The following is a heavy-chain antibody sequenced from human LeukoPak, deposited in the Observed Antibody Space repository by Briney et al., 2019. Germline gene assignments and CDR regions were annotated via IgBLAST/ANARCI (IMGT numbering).Heavy chain of an antibody. J-gene: IGHJ5*02. CDR2: LNPNSGHT. CDR3: AKMTVSGRDNWFDP. D-gene: IGHD6-19*01. Sequence: ASVKVSCKASGYTFTSYAMNWVRQAPGQGLEWMGWLNPNSGHTGYAQKFQGRVTITRDTSINTAYMELTSLTSEDTAVYYCAKMTVSGRDNWFDPWGQGTLVTVSS. V-gene: IGHV1-8*03. CDR1: GYTFTSYA.